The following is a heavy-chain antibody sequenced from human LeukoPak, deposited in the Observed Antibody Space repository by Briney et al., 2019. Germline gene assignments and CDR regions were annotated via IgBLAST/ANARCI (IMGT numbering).Heavy chain of an antibody. CDR1: GFTFSTYA. J-gene: IGHJ4*02. Sequence: PGGSLRLSCTASGFTFSTYAMSWVRQAPGKGLEWVSAITDSGGNTYYAAPVKGRFTISRDNSENTLYLQMNSLRAEDTAAYYCARAGHCTNGICYTADFDYWGQGTLVTVSS. CDR3: ARAGHCTNGICYTADFDY. CDR2: ITDSGGNT. V-gene: IGHV3-23*01. D-gene: IGHD2-8*01.